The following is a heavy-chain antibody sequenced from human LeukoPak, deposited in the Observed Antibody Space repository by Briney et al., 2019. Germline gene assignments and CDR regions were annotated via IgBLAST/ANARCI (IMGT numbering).Heavy chain of an antibody. J-gene: IGHJ3*02. CDR1: GFTFSSYS. Sequence: GGSLRLSCAASGFTFSSYSMNWVRQAPGKGLEWVSSISSSSSYIYYADSVKGRFTISRDNAKNSLYLQMNSLRAEDTAVYYCAREDRWALAPKNHDAFDIWGQGTMVTVSS. D-gene: IGHD1-26*01. CDR3: AREDRWALAPKNHDAFDI. CDR2: ISSSSSYI. V-gene: IGHV3-21*04.